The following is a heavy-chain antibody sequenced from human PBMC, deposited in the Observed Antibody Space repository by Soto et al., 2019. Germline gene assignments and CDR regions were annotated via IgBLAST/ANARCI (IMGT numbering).Heavy chain of an antibody. Sequence: ASVKVSCKASGGTFSSYAISWVRQAPGQGLEWMGGIIPIFGTANYAQKFQGRVTITADESTSTAYMELSSLRSEDTAVYYCARDGVWGSYRYPDYWGQGTLVTVSS. V-gene: IGHV1-69*13. CDR3: ARDGVWGSYRYPDY. CDR2: IIPIFGTA. J-gene: IGHJ4*02. D-gene: IGHD3-16*02. CDR1: GGTFSSYA.